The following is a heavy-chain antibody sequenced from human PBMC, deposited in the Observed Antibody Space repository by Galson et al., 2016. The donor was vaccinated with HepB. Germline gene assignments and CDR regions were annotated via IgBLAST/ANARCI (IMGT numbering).Heavy chain of an antibody. CDR1: GYTFTTYY. CDR3: ARVNSFSYYFYYAIDV. V-gene: IGHV1-46*01. J-gene: IGHJ6*02. CDR2: INPSGGRT. Sequence: SVKVSCKASGYTFTTYYMHWVRQAPGQGLEWMGVINPSGGRTSYAQKFQGRVTMTRDTSTSTVYLELSSLRSEDTAVYYCARVNSFSYYFYYAIDVGGQGPAVTVSS. D-gene: IGHD5-18*01.